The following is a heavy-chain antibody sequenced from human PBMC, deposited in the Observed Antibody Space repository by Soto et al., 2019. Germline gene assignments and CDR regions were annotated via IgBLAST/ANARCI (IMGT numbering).Heavy chain of an antibody. V-gene: IGHV1-18*01. CDR1: GYTFTSNG. J-gene: IGHJ3*02. Sequence: ASVKVSCKASGYTFTSNGISWVRQAPGQGLEWMGWISAYNGNTNYAQKLQGRVTMTTDTSTSTAYMELRSLRSDDTAVYYCARVVVAPLIYDSSGPDAFDIWGQGTMVTVSS. CDR2: ISAYNGNT. CDR3: ARVVVAPLIYDSSGPDAFDI. D-gene: IGHD3-22*01.